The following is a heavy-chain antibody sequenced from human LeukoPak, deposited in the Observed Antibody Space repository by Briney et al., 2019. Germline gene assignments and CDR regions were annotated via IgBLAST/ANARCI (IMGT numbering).Heavy chain of an antibody. CDR1: GFTFSNYW. V-gene: IGHV3-7*01. CDR2: IKQDGSDK. D-gene: IGHD6-19*01. J-gene: IGHJ4*02. CDR3: ARDRDGSGWVELDY. Sequence: GGSLRLSCAASGFTFSNYWMNWDRQAPGKRLEWVASIKQDGSDKYYVDSVRGRFTISRDNVENSLYLQMNSLRAEDTAVYYCARDRDGSGWVELDYWGQGTLVTVSS.